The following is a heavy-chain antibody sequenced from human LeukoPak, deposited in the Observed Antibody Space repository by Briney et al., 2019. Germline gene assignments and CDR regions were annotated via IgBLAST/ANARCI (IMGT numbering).Heavy chain of an antibody. V-gene: IGHV4-39*01. D-gene: IGHD2-2*01. CDR1: GGSISSSSYY. CDR3: ARRGLGRYCSSSSCYFDY. CDR2: IYYSGST. J-gene: IGHJ4*02. Sequence: SETLSLTCTVSGGSISSSSYYWGWIRQPPGKGLEWVGSIYYSGSTYYNPSLTSRVTISVDTSKNQFSLKLSSVTAADTAAYYCARRGLGRYCSSSSCYFDYWGQGTLVTVSS.